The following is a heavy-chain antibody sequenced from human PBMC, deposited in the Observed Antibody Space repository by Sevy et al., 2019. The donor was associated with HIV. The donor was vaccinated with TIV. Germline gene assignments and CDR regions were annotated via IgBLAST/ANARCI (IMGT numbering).Heavy chain of an antibody. CDR3: AKDWGYSSTFYYYGMDV. J-gene: IGHJ6*02. V-gene: IGHV3-30*18. D-gene: IGHD6-13*01. Sequence: GGSLRLSCAASGFTFSSYGMHWVRQAPGKGLEWVAVISYDGSNKYYADSVKGRFTISRDNSKNTLYLQMNSLRAEDTAVYYCAKDWGYSSTFYYYGMDVWGQGTTVTVSS. CDR1: GFTFSSYG. CDR2: ISYDGSNK.